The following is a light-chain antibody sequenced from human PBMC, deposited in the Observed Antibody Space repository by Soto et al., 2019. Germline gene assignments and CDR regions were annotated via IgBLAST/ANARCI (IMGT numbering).Light chain of an antibody. Sequence: QSALTQPASVSGPPGQPITISCPGTSSNVGTYNYVSWYQHHPGKAPKLIIYEVSNRPSGVSNRFSGSKSGSTASLTISGLQAEDEADYHCTSYTRDTALVFGTGTKVTVL. CDR1: SSNVGTYNY. J-gene: IGLJ1*01. V-gene: IGLV2-14*01. CDR2: EVS. CDR3: TSYTRDTALV.